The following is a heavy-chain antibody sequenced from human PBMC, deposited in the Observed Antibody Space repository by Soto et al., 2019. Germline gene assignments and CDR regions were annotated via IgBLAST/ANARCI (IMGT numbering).Heavy chain of an antibody. D-gene: IGHD3-10*01. Sequence: KASETLSLTCTVSGASISSGGYYWSWIRQHLGKGLEWIGYIHHSGNTHYNPSLKSRLTISVDTSKNQFSLKLSSVTAADTALYYCARVGFGALTYYNGMDVWGRGTTVTVSS. J-gene: IGHJ6*02. V-gene: IGHV4-31*02. CDR3: ARVGFGALTYYNGMDV. CDR2: IHHSGNT. CDR1: GASISSGGYY.